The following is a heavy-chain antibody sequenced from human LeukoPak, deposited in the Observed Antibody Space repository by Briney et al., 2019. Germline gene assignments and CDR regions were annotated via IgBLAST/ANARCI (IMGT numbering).Heavy chain of an antibody. V-gene: IGHV3-33*01. CDR1: GFMFSNHI. CDR2: IWYDGSNE. Sequence: SGGSLRLSCAASGFMFSNHIMHWVRQAPGKGLEWVALIWYDGSNEDYADSVKGRFTIFRDNRRNTLYLQMNSLRAEDTAVYSCARDHSGTQDYWGQGTLVTVSS. D-gene: IGHD1-1*01. CDR3: ARDHSGTQDY. J-gene: IGHJ4*02.